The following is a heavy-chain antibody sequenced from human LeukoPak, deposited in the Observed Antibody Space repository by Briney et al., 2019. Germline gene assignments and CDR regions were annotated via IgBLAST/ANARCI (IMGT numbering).Heavy chain of an antibody. Sequence: GGSLKLSCAASGFTFSGSAMHWVRQASGKGLEWVGRIRSKANSYATAYAASVKGRFTISRDDSKNTAYLQMNSLKTEDTAVYYCTRHANSWFGEDYYMDVWGKGTTVTISS. CDR3: TRHANSWFGEDYYMDV. J-gene: IGHJ6*03. CDR2: IRSKANSYAT. D-gene: IGHD3-10*01. V-gene: IGHV3-73*01. CDR1: GFTFSGSA.